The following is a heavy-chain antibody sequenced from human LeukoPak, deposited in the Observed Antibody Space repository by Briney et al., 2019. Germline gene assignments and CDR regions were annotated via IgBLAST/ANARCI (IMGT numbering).Heavy chain of an antibody. J-gene: IGHJ4*02. Sequence: SQTLSLTCTVSGGSISSGGYYWSWIRQPPGKGLEWIGEINHSGSTNYNPSLKSRVTISVDTSKNQFSLKLSSVTAADTAVYYCARGGRYYYDSSGRRHFDYWGQGTLVTVSS. V-gene: IGHV4-30-2*01. D-gene: IGHD3-22*01. CDR3: ARGGRYYYDSSGRRHFDY. CDR1: GGSISSGGYY. CDR2: INHSGST.